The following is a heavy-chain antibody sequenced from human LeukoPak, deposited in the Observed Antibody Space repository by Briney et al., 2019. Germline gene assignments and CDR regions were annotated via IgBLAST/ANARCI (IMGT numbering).Heavy chain of an antibody. Sequence: GESLKISCKGSGYSFSSYWIGWVRQMPGRGLEWMGIIYPGDSDTRYSPSFQGQVTISADKSISTAYLQWSSLKASDTAIYYCARRSSSGWYGGSDLFDPWGRGTLVTVSS. CDR3: ARRSSSGWYGGSDLFDP. V-gene: IGHV5-51*01. CDR1: GYSFSSYW. CDR2: IYPGDSDT. J-gene: IGHJ5*02. D-gene: IGHD6-19*01.